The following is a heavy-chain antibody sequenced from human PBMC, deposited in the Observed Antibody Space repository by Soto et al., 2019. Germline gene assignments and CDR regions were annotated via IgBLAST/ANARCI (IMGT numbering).Heavy chain of an antibody. CDR1: GGSISSGGYY. V-gene: IGHV4-31*03. J-gene: IGHJ1*01. D-gene: IGHD5-12*01. Sequence: PSETLSLTCTVSGGSISSGGYYWSWIRQHPGKGLEWIGYIYYSGSTYYNPSLKSRVTISVDTSKNQFSLKLSSVTAADTAVYYCTLATQGIFQHWGQGTLVTVSS. CDR3: TLATQGIFQH. CDR2: IYYSGST.